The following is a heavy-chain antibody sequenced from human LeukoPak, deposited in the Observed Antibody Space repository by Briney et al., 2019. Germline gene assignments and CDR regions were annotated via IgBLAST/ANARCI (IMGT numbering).Heavy chain of an antibody. CDR1: GYTFTGYY. D-gene: IGHD6-13*01. J-gene: IGHJ4*02. V-gene: IGHV1-2*06. CDR3: ARSSVYSSSWYYFDY. Sequence: ASVKVSCKASGYTFTGYYMHWVRQAPGQGLEWMGRINPNSGGTNYAQKFQGRVTMTRDTSISTAYMELSRLRSDDTAVYYCARSSVYSSSWYYFDYWGQGTLVTVSS. CDR2: INPNSGGT.